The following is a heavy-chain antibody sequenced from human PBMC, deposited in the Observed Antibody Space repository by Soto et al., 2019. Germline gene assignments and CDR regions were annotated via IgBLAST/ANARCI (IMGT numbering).Heavy chain of an antibody. CDR3: ARGDPHWFDP. J-gene: IGHJ5*02. Sequence: SETLSLTCAVYGGSFSGYYWSWIRQPPGKGLEWIGEINHSGGTNYNPSLKSRVTISVDTSKNQFSLKLSSVTAADTAVYYCARGDPHWFDPWGQGTLVTVSS. CDR1: GGSFSGYY. CDR2: INHSGGT. V-gene: IGHV4-34*01.